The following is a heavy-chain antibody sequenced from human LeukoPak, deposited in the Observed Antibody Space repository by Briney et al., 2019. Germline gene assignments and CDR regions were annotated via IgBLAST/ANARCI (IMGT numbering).Heavy chain of an antibody. D-gene: IGHD2-2*01. J-gene: IGHJ4*02. Sequence: PGGSLRLSCAASGFTFSSYWMHWVRQAPGKGLVWVSRINSDGSSTSYADSVKGRFTISRDNAKNTLYLQMNSLRAEDTAVYHCAREGGYDCSSASCYPDCWGQGTLVTVSS. CDR2: INSDGSST. CDR3: AREGGYDCSSASCYPDC. CDR1: GFTFSSYW. V-gene: IGHV3-74*01.